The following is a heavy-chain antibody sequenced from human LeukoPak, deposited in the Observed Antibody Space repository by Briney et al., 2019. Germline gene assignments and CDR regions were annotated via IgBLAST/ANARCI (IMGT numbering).Heavy chain of an antibody. CDR3: ARPGSWLWLAFDI. V-gene: IGHV3-23*01. D-gene: IGHD5-18*01. CDR1: GFSFSSFA. J-gene: IGHJ3*02. Sequence: GGSLRLSCAASGFSFSSFAMSWVRQAPGKGLEWVAIISGSGGGTYYADSVKGRFTISRDNAKNSLYLQMNSLRAEDTAVYYCARPGSWLWLAFDIWGQGTMVTVSS. CDR2: ISGSGGGT.